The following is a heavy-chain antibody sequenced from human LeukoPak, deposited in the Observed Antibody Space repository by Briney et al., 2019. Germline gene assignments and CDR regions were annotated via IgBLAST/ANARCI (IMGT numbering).Heavy chain of an antibody. CDR2: ISSDGGSK. Sequence: GGSLRLSCAASGFTFSSYAMHWVRQAPGKGLEWVAVISSDGGSKYYADSVKGRFTISRGSSKNTLYLQMNSLRAEDTSVYYCARVGSSGWYGPYYWGQGTLVTVSS. CDR1: GFTFSSYA. V-gene: IGHV3-30-3*01. J-gene: IGHJ4*02. D-gene: IGHD6-19*01. CDR3: ARVGSSGWYGPYY.